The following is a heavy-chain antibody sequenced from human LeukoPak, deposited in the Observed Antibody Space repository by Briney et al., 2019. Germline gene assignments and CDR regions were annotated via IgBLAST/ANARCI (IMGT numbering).Heavy chain of an antibody. CDR3: AREGGTSPGAFDI. J-gene: IGHJ3*02. CDR1: GFTFSSYA. V-gene: IGHV3-30-3*01. CDR2: ISYDGTIT. Sequence: GGSLRLSCAASGFTFSSYAMSWVRQAPGKGLEWAAYISYDGTITYYADSVKGRFTISRDNSKNTLYAQMNRLRTEDTAVYYCAREGGTSPGAFDIWGQGTMLAVSS. D-gene: IGHD1-26*01.